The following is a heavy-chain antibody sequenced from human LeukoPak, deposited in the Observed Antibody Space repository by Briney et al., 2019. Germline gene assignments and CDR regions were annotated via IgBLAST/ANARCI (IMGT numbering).Heavy chain of an antibody. CDR1: GFTFSSYG. CDR3: AKDGTTAAGTHHSYYYYGMDV. Sequence: SGGSLRLSCAASGFTFSSYGMHWVRQAPGKGLEWVAVISYDGSNKYYADSVKGRFTISRDNSKNTLYLQMNSLRAEDTAVYYCAKDGTTAAGTHHSYYYYGMDVWGQGTTVTVSS. CDR2: ISYDGSNK. D-gene: IGHD6-13*01. J-gene: IGHJ6*02. V-gene: IGHV3-30*18.